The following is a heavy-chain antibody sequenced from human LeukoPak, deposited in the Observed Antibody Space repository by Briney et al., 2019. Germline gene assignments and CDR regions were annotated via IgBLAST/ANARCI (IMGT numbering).Heavy chain of an antibody. D-gene: IGHD3-22*01. V-gene: IGHV5-51*01. CDR2: IYPGDSDT. CDR1: GYSFNTYW. CDR3: ARRYHNYSGYSRQFDY. Sequence: GESLKISCEGAGYSFNTYWIGWVRQMPGKGLEWMGIIYPGDSDTRYSQSVQGQVTISGDKSISTAYLQWSSVKTSDTAMYYCARRYHNYSGYSRQFDYWGQGTLVTVSS. J-gene: IGHJ4*02.